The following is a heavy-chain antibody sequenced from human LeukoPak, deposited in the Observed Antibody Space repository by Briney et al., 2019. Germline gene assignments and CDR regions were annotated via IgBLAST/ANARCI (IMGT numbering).Heavy chain of an antibody. CDR3: AKDAAATWHYYYYMDV. Sequence: SGGSLRLSCAASGFTFSSYSMNWVRQAPGKGLEWVSCISSSSSYIYYADSVKGRFTISRDNSKNSLYLQMNSLRAEDTALYYCAKDAAATWHYYYYMDVWGKGTTVTVSS. J-gene: IGHJ6*03. CDR2: ISSSSSYI. D-gene: IGHD2-15*01. V-gene: IGHV3-21*04. CDR1: GFTFSSYS.